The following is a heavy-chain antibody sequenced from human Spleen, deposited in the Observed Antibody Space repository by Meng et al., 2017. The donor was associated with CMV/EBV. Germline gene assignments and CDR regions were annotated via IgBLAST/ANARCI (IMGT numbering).Heavy chain of an antibody. D-gene: IGHD3-3*01. CDR2: IYHSGST. J-gene: IGHJ4*02. CDR3: ARDGEKAY. Sequence: GSLRLSCNVSGYSITSGYYWAWIRQPPGKGLEWIGNIYHSGSTNYNPSLKSRVTISVDTSKNQFFLKVNSVTAADTAVYYCARDGEKAYWGQGTLVTVSS. V-gene: IGHV4-38-2*02. CDR1: GYSITSGYY.